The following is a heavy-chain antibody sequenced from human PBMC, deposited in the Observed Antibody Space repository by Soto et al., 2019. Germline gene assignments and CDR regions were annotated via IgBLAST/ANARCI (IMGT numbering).Heavy chain of an antibody. CDR1: GGTFSSYA. V-gene: IGHV1-69*01. J-gene: IGHJ6*02. CDR3: AGGIVRDPWNYHYGMDV. D-gene: IGHD6-6*01. Sequence: QVQLVQSGAEVKKPGSSVKVSCKASGGTFSSYAISWVRQAPGQGLEWMGGIIPIFGTANYAQKSQGRVTITGEESKSTAYMELSSLRSEDTAVYYWAGGIVRDPWNYHYGMDVWGQGTTVTVSS. CDR2: IIPIFGTA.